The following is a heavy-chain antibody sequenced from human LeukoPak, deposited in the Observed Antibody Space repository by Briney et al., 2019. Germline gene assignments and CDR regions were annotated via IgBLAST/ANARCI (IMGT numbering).Heavy chain of an antibody. CDR3: ARAMITFGVPLR. Sequence: ASVKVSCKASGYTFTGYYMHWVRQAPGQGLEWMGWINPNSGGTNYAQKFHGRVTMTRDTSISTAYMELSRLRSDDTAVYYCARAMITFGVPLRWGQGTLVTVSS. V-gene: IGHV1-2*02. D-gene: IGHD3-16*01. CDR2: INPNSGGT. CDR1: GYTFTGYY. J-gene: IGHJ4*02.